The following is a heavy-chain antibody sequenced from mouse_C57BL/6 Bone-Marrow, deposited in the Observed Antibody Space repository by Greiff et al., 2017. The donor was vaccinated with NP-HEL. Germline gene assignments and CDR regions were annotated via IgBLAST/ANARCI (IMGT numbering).Heavy chain of an antibody. Sequence: QVQLQQPGTELVKPGASVKLSCKASGYTFTSYWMHWVKQRPGQGLEWIGNINPSNGGTNYNEKFKSKATLTVDKSSSTAYMQLSSLTSEDSAVYYCAGEGQLWLGLYYFDYWGQGTTLTVSS. CDR3: AGEGQLWLGLYYFDY. CDR1: GYTFTSYW. D-gene: IGHD2-2*01. V-gene: IGHV1-53*01. CDR2: INPSNGGT. J-gene: IGHJ2*01.